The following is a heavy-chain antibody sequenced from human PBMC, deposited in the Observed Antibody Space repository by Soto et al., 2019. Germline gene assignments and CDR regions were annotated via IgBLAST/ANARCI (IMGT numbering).Heavy chain of an antibody. V-gene: IGHV1-69*05. CDR2: IIPIFGTA. CDR3: ARDKGYCSGGSCYSSWFDP. CDR1: GGTFSSYA. D-gene: IGHD2-15*01. Sequence: QVQLVQSGAEVKKPGSSVKVSCKASGGTFSSYAISWVRQSPGQGLEWLGWIIPIFGTANYAQKFQGRVTITTDESTSTAYMELSSMRSEDTAVYYCARDKGYCSGGSCYSSWFDPWGQGTLVTVSS. J-gene: IGHJ5*02.